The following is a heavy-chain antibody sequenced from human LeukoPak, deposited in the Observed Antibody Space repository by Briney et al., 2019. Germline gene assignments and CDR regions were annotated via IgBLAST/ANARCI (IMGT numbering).Heavy chain of an antibody. V-gene: IGHV4-34*01. Sequence: SETLSLTCAVYGGSFSGYYWSWIRQPPGKGLEWIGEINHSGSTNYNPSLKSRVTISVDTSKNQFSLEMSSVTAADTAVYYCALDLTPFYDFWSSYYGYWGEGTLVTVSS. CDR3: ALDLTPFYDFWSSYYGY. CDR2: INHSGST. D-gene: IGHD3-3*01. J-gene: IGHJ4*02. CDR1: GGSFSGYY.